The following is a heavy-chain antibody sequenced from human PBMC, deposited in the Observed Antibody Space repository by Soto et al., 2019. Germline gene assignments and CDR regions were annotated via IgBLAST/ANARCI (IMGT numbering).Heavy chain of an antibody. CDR2: INAGNGNT. CDR1: GSTFTSYA. CDR3: ARDKNCGGDCYPTWFDP. D-gene: IGHD2-21*02. Sequence: ASVKVSCKASGSTFTSYAMHWVRQAPGQRLEWMGWINAGNGNTKYSQKFQGRVTITRDTSASTAYMELSSLRSEDTAVYYCARDKNCGGDCYPTWFDPWGQGTLVTVSS. V-gene: IGHV1-3*01. J-gene: IGHJ5*02.